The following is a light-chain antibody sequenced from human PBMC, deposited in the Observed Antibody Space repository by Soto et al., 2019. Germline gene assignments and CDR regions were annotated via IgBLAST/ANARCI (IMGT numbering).Light chain of an antibody. Sequence: QAVVTQEPSLTVSPGGTVTLTCGSTTGDVTNGRWPYWFQQRPGQVPRTLIHDTSNKHSWTPARFSGSPLGGKAALTLSGAQPEDEAAYYCLLFYDGVAVFGGGTQLTVL. J-gene: IGLJ7*01. V-gene: IGLV7-46*01. CDR3: LLFYDGVAV. CDR2: DTS. CDR1: TGDVTNGRW.